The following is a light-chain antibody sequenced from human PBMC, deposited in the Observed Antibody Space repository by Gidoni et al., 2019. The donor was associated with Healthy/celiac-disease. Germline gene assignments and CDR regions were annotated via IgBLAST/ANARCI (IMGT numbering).Light chain of an antibody. CDR3: QQSYSTLFT. CDR2: AAS. Sequence: DIQMPQSPSSLSASVGDRVTITCRASQSISSYLNWYQQKPGKAPKLLIYAASSLQSGVPSRISGSGSGTDFTLTISSLQPEDFATYYCQQSYSTLFTFGPXTKVDIK. CDR1: QSISSY. V-gene: IGKV1-39*01. J-gene: IGKJ3*01.